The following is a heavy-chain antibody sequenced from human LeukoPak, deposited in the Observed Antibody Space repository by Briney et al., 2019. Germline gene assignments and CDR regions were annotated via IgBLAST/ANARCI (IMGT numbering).Heavy chain of an antibody. J-gene: IGHJ4*02. Sequence: ASVKVSCKASGYTFTGYYMHWVRQAPGQGLEWMGWISAYNGNTNYAQKLQGRVTMTTDTSTSTAYMELRSLRSDDTAVYYCAVGYSSGWYYNYFDYWGQGTLVTVSS. CDR1: GYTFTGYY. CDR3: AVGYSSGWYYNYFDY. CDR2: ISAYNGNT. D-gene: IGHD6-19*01. V-gene: IGHV1-18*04.